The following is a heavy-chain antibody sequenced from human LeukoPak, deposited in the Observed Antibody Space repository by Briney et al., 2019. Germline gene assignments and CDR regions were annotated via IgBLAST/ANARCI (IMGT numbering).Heavy chain of an antibody. CDR1: GFTFNTFA. V-gene: IGHV3-48*04. CDR3: ARVSQGAPVLLWFGDNWFDP. CDR2: ISSSGSTI. J-gene: IGHJ5*02. D-gene: IGHD3-10*01. Sequence: PGGSLRLSCAASGFTFNTFAMNWVRQAPGKGLEWVSYISSSGSTIYYADSVKGRFTISRDNAKNSLYLQMNSLRAEDTAVYYCARVSQGAPVLLWFGDNWFDPWGQGTLVTVSS.